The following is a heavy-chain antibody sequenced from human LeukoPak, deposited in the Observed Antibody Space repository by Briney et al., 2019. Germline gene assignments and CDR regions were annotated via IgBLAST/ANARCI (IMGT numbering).Heavy chain of an antibody. V-gene: IGHV1-46*01. Sequence: ASVKVSCKASGYTFTRHYMHWVRQAPGQGLEWMGIISPSGASTSYAQKFQGRVTMTRDTSTSTVYMELSSLRSEDTAVYYCTRGGYGGPRVAFDYWGQGTLVTVSS. J-gene: IGHJ4*02. CDR3: TRGGYGGPRVAFDY. CDR2: ISPSGAST. CDR1: GYTFTRHY. D-gene: IGHD1-1*01.